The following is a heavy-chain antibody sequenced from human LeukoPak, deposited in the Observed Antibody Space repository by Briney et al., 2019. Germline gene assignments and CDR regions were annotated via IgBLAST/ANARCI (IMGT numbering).Heavy chain of an antibody. CDR2: ISWNSGSI. CDR1: GFTFDDYA. J-gene: IGHJ4*02. Sequence: PGGSLRLSCAASGFTFDDYAMHWVRQAPGKGLEWVSGISWNSGSIGYADSVKGRFTISRDNAKNSLYLQMNSLRAEDTAVYYCAREQSSSWAYCFDYWGQGTLVPVSS. D-gene: IGHD6-13*01. CDR3: AREQSSSWAYCFDY. V-gene: IGHV3-9*01.